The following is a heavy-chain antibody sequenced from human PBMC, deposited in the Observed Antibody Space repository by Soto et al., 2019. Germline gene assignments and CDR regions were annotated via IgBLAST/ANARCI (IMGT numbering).Heavy chain of an antibody. D-gene: IGHD3-22*01. J-gene: IGHJ1*01. CDR1: GFSLSTSGVG. Sequence: GPTLVNPTQTLTLTCTFSGFSLSTSGVGVGWIRQPPGKALEWLALIYWDDDKRYSPSLKSRLTITKDTSKNQVVLTMTNMDPVDTATYYCAHLTYYYDSSGYYSRAEYFQHWGQGTLVTVSS. V-gene: IGHV2-5*02. CDR3: AHLTYYYDSSGYYSRAEYFQH. CDR2: IYWDDDK.